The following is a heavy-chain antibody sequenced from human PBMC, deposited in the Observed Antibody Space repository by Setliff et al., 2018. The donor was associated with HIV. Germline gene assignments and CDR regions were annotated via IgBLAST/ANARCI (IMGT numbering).Heavy chain of an antibody. J-gene: IGHJ4*02. CDR3: AKAAGYYDSSGYFDS. V-gene: IGHV4-39*07. D-gene: IGHD3-22*01. CDR2: IYTSGSS. CDR1: GGSISSSSYY. Sequence: SETLSLTCTVSGGSISSSSYYWGWIRQPPGKGLEWIGRIYTSGSSKNNPSFESRVTMSLDTSKNQFSLQLRSVTVADTAVYYCAKAAGYYDSSGYFDSWGQGTLVTVSS.